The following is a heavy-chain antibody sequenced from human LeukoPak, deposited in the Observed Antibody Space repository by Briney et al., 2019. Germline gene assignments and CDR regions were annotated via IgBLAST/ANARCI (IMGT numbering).Heavy chain of an antibody. CDR3: SYSLNY. Sequence: GGSLRLSCAASGFTFSRSWMDWVRQAPGKGLEWVANIKEDGSETHYVDSAKGRFTISRDNAKNTLLLQVDSLRVEDTAIYYCSYSLNYWGQGTLVTVSS. CDR2: IKEDGSET. V-gene: IGHV3-7*01. D-gene: IGHD2-21*01. CDR1: GFTFSRSW. J-gene: IGHJ4*02.